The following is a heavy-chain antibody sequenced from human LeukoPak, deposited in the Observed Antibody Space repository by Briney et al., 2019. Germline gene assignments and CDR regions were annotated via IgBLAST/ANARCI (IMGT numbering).Heavy chain of an antibody. D-gene: IGHD1-26*01. J-gene: IGHJ4*02. V-gene: IGHV4-4*02. CDR2: VSLAGHT. CDR1: GGSISNTNW. Sequence: SETLSLTCGVSGGSISNTNWWRWVRQPPGQGLEWIGEVSLAGHTNYTPSLNGRVTMSLDESSNQLSLKLTSVTAADTAIYYCSRESGAFCPFGYWGQGTLVIVPS. CDR3: SRESGAFCPFGY.